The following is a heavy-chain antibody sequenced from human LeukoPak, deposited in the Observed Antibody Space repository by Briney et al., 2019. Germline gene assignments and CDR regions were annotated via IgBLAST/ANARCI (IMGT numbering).Heavy chain of an antibody. CDR3: AKGPVYTTVTTFPGFDI. V-gene: IGHV3-23*01. D-gene: IGHD4-17*01. CDR1: GFTFNNYA. J-gene: IGHJ3*02. CDR2: ISGSGDST. Sequence: GGSLRLSCAASGFTFNNYAMSWVRQAPGKGLEWVSGISGSGDSTYDADSVKGRFTISRDNSKNTLSLQMNSLRAEDTAVYYCAKGPVYTTVTTFPGFDIWGQGTMVIVSS.